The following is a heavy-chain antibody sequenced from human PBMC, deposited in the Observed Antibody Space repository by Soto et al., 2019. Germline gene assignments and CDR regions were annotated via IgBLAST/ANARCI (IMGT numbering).Heavy chain of an antibody. V-gene: IGHV1-2*04. Sequence: ASVKVSCKASGYTFNKYDITWVRQAPGQGLEWMGWINPNSGGTNYAQKFQGWVTMTRDTSISTAYMELSRLRSDDTAVYYCARTTGYSSGWYWFYFDYWGQGTLVTVSS. CDR3: ARTTGYSSGWYWFYFDY. CDR1: GYTFNKYD. CDR2: INPNSGGT. D-gene: IGHD6-19*01. J-gene: IGHJ4*02.